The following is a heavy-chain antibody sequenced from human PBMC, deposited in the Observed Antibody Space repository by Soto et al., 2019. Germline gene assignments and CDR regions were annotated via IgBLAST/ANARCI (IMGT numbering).Heavy chain of an antibody. Sequence: SETLSLTCAVYGGSFSGYYWIWIRQPPGKGLEWIGEINHSGSTNYNPSLKSRVTISVDTSKNQFSLKLSSVTAADTAVYYCARALYGSGSYYNVYYYYYMDVWGKGTTVTVSS. J-gene: IGHJ6*03. CDR3: ARALYGSGSYYNVYYYYYMDV. V-gene: IGHV4-34*01. D-gene: IGHD3-10*01. CDR2: INHSGST. CDR1: GGSFSGYY.